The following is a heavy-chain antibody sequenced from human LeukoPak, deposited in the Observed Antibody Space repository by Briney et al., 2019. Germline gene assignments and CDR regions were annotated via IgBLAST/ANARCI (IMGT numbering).Heavy chain of an antibody. CDR3: TRETVVVATASLGY. D-gene: IGHD2-2*01. J-gene: IGHJ4*02. CDR1: GFTFSSYW. Sequence: GGSLRLSCAASGFTFSSYWMHWFRQAPGKGLVWVTRINSDGSTINYADSVKGRFTISRDNAKHTLYLQMDSLRTEDTAVYYCTRETVVVATASLGYWGLGTLVTVSS. V-gene: IGHV3-74*01. CDR2: INSDGSTI.